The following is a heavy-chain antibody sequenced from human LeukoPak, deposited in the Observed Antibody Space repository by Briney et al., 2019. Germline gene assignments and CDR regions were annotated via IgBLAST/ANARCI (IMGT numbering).Heavy chain of an antibody. Sequence: PGGSLRLSCAASGFTFSSYGMHWVRQAPGKGLEWVAVIWYDGSNKYYADSVKGRFTISRDNAKNSLYLQMNSLRAEDTALYYCAKDKRGLRLEYYFDYWGQGALVTVSS. J-gene: IGHJ4*02. CDR1: GFTFSSYG. D-gene: IGHD3-16*01. V-gene: IGHV3-33*03. CDR3: AKDKRGLRLEYYFDY. CDR2: IWYDGSNK.